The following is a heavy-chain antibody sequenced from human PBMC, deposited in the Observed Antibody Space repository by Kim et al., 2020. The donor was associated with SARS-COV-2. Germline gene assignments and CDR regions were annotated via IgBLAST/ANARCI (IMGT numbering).Heavy chain of an antibody. CDR3: AAVAVAGRGRGGY. J-gene: IGHJ4*02. CDR2: INHSGST. V-gene: IGHV4-34*01. CDR1: GGSFSGYY. Sequence: SETLSLTCAVYGGSFSGYYWSWIRQPPGKGLEWIGEINHSGSTNYNPSLKSRVTISVDTSKNQFSLKLSSVTAADTAVYYCAAVAVAGRGRGGYWGQGTLVTVSS. D-gene: IGHD6-19*01.